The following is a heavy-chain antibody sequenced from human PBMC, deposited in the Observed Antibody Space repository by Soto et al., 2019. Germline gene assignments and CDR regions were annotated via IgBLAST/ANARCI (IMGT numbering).Heavy chain of an antibody. V-gene: IGHV4-61*08. J-gene: IGHJ4*02. CDR2: IYYSGST. Sequence: PSLTLYLTNAVSGGTISSVGYSWSWIRQPPGKGLEWIGYIYYSGSTNYNPSLKSRVTISVDTSKNQFSLKLSSVTAADTAVYYCGRAVGATDFAYWGQGNLVTVS. CDR3: GRAVGATDFAY. D-gene: IGHD1-26*01. CDR1: GGTISSVGYS.